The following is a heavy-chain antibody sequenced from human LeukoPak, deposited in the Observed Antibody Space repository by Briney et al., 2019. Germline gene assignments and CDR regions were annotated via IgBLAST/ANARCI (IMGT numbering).Heavy chain of an antibody. D-gene: IGHD3-22*01. V-gene: IGHV4-61*02. CDR3: ARGPSRRAVSITTRRANYYFDY. CDR2: IYTSGST. CDR1: GGSISSGSYY. Sequence: SETLSLTCTVSGGSISSGSYYWSWIRQPAGKGLERIGRIYTSGSTNYNPSLKSRVTISVDTSKNQFSLKLSSVTAADTAVYYCARGPSRRAVSITTRRANYYFDYWGQGTLVTVSS. J-gene: IGHJ4*02.